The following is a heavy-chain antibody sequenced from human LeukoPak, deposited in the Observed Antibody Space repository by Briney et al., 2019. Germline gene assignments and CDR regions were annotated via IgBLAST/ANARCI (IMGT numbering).Heavy chain of an antibody. CDR1: GYSFTSYW. J-gene: IGHJ5*02. CDR3: ARASLTDYGDYVHWFDP. CDR2: IYPGDSDT. V-gene: IGHV5-51*01. D-gene: IGHD4-17*01. Sequence: GESLKISCKGSGYSFTSYWIGWVRQMPGKGLEWMGIIYPGDSDTRYSPSFQGQVTISADKSISPAYLQWSSLKAPDTAMYYCARASLTDYGDYVHWFDPWGQGTLVTVSS.